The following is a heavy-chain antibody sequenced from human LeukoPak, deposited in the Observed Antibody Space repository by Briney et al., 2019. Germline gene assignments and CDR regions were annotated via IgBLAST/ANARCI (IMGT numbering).Heavy chain of an antibody. CDR2: IRYDGSDK. CDR3: AKDRDKGSYYFAY. V-gene: IGHV3-30*02. J-gene: IGHJ4*02. CDR1: GFTFSSYG. Sequence: GGSLRLSCAASGFTFSSYGMHWVRQAPGKGLEWVAFIRYDGSDKDYVDSVKGRFTISRDNSKNTLYLQMNSLRAEDTAVYYCAKDRDKGSYYFAYSGQGTLVTVSS. D-gene: IGHD1-26*01.